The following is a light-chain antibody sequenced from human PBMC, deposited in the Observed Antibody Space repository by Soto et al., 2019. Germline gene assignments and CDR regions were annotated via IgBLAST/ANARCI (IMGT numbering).Light chain of an antibody. CDR1: SSDIGAYNY. Sequence: QSALTQPASVSGSPGQSITISCTGTSSDIGAYNYVSWYQQHPGKAPKLMISEVTNRPSGVSNRFSGSKSGNTASLTISGLQAEDEADYYCSSYTNNNTPHVVFGGGTKLTVL. CDR3: SSYTNNNTPHVV. V-gene: IGLV2-14*01. J-gene: IGLJ2*01. CDR2: EVT.